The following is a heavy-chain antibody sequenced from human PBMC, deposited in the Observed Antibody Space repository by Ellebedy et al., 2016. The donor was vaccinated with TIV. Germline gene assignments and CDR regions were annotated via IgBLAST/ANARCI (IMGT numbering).Heavy chain of an antibody. Sequence: ASVKVSCKASGGTFRSYAISWVRQAPGQGLEWMGGILPSVGSADYAQRFQGRVTITADESTSTVHMEMSSLRSAASAVYYCAKLGRFGETMPPYYYYGMDVWGQGTTVTVSS. CDR1: GGTFRSYA. V-gene: IGHV1-69*13. CDR2: ILPSVGSA. CDR3: AKLGRFGETMPPYYYYGMDV. J-gene: IGHJ6*02. D-gene: IGHD3-10*01.